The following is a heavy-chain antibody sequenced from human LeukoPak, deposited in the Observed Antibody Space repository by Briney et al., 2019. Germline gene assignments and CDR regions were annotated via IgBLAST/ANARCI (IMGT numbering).Heavy chain of an antibody. CDR3: ARDFPYGSGSY. CDR2: IYYSGST. Sequence: PSETLSLTCTVSGDSISSYYWSWIRQPPGKGLEWIGYIYYSGSTKYNPSLKSRVTISVDTSKNQFSLMLSSVTAADTAVYYCARDFPYGSGSYWGQGTLVTVSS. V-gene: IGHV4-59*01. D-gene: IGHD3-10*01. CDR1: GDSISSYY. J-gene: IGHJ4*02.